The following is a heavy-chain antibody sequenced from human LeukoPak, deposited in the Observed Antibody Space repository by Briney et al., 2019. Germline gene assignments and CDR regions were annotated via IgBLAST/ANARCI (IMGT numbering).Heavy chain of an antibody. V-gene: IGHV3-23*01. CDR1: GFTFSSYA. Sequence: GGSLRLSCAASGFTFSSYAMSWVRQAPGKGLEWVSAISGSGGSTYYADSVKGRFTISRDNSKNTLYLQMNSLRAEDTAVYYCASDNRGVVTAALYFDYWGQGTLVTVSS. J-gene: IGHJ4*02. CDR2: ISGSGGST. D-gene: IGHD3-22*01. CDR3: ASDNRGVVTAALYFDY.